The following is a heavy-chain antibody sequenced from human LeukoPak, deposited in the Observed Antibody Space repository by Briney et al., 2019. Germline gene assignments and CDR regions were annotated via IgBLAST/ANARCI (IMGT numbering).Heavy chain of an antibody. Sequence: ASVKVSCKASGYTFTSYGISWVRQAAGQGLEWMGGISAYNGNTNYAQKLQGRVTMTTDTSTSTAYMELRSLRSDDTAVYYCASLDYYDSSGYHVYLEYWGQGTLVTVSS. J-gene: IGHJ4*02. CDR2: ISAYNGNT. CDR1: GYTFTSYG. CDR3: ASLDYYDSSGYHVYLEY. V-gene: IGHV1-18*01. D-gene: IGHD3-22*01.